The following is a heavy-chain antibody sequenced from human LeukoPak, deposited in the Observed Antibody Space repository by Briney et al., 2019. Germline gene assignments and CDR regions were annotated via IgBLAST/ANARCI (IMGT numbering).Heavy chain of an antibody. J-gene: IGHJ4*02. Sequence: GGSLRLSCAASGFTFSSYSMNWVRQAPGKGLEWVSSISRSSIYKYYADSMKGRFTISRDNAKNSVYLQVNSVRAEDTAVYYCARGRYDSSGYYALFDYWGRGTLVTVSS. CDR1: GFTFSSYS. V-gene: IGHV3-21*01. D-gene: IGHD3-22*01. CDR2: ISRSSIYK. CDR3: ARGRYDSSGYYALFDY.